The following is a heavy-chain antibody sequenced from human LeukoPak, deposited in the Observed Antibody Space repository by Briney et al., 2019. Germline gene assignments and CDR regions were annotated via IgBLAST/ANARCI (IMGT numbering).Heavy chain of an antibody. CDR1: GFTFSNYW. CDR2: IKGDGSYK. J-gene: IGHJ4*02. D-gene: IGHD3-22*01. Sequence: GGSLRLSCAASGFTFSNYWMSWVRQAPGKGLEWVANIKGDGSYKYYVDSVKGRFAISRDNAKSSVYLQMNTLRAEDTAVYYCATSADSSGNDWGQGTLVTVSS. CDR3: ATSADSSGND. V-gene: IGHV3-7*03.